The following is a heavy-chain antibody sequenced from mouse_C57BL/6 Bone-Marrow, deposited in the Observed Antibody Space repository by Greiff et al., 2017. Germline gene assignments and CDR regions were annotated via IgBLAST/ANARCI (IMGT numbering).Heavy chain of an antibody. CDR2: IYPRSGNT. CDR3: ARITTVVATGGFDY. D-gene: IGHD1-1*01. CDR1: GYTFTSYG. V-gene: IGHV1-81*01. J-gene: IGHJ2*01. Sequence: VQLQQSGAELARPGASVKLSCKASGYTFTSYGISWVKQRTGQGLEWIGEIYPRSGNTYYNEKFKGKATLTADKSSSTAYMELRSLTSEDSAVYFCARITTVVATGGFDYWGQGTTLTVSS.